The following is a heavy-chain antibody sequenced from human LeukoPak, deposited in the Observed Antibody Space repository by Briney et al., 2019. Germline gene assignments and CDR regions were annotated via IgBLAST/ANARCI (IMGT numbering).Heavy chain of an antibody. D-gene: IGHD6-13*01. V-gene: IGHV1-8*01. CDR2: MNPNSGNT. CDR1: GYTFTSYD. CDR3: ARGMLYSSSWDPRFDP. J-gene: IGHJ5*02. Sequence: ASVKVSCKASGYTFTSYDINWVRQATGQGLEWMGWMNPNSGNTGYAQKFQGRVTMTRNTSISTAYMELSSLRSEDTAVYYCARGMLYSSSWDPRFDPWGQGTLVTVSS.